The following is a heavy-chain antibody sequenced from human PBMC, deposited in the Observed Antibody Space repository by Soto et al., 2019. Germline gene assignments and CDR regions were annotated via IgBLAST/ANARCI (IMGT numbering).Heavy chain of an antibody. D-gene: IGHD2-15*01. Sequence: QVQLVQSGAEVKKPGPSVKVSCKASGGTFSSYTISWVRQAPGQGLEWMGRIIPILGIANYAQKFPGRVPITADKSTSTAYMELSSLRSEDTAVYYCARDTCSGGSCYSRKVAFDIWGQGTMVTVSS. CDR3: ARDTCSGGSCYSRKVAFDI. CDR2: IIPILGIA. J-gene: IGHJ3*02. V-gene: IGHV1-69*08. CDR1: GGTFSSYT.